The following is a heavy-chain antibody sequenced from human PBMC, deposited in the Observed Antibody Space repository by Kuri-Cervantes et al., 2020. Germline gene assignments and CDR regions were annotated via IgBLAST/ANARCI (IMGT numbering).Heavy chain of an antibody. V-gene: IGHV4-30-4*01. CDR2: IYYSGST. Sequence: SETLSLTCAVSGGSISSGGYYWSWIRQPPGKGLEWIGYIYYSGSTYYNPSLKSRVTISVDTSKNQFSLKLSSVTAADTAVYYCARYCGGDCYFRGAFDIWGQGTMVTVSS. D-gene: IGHD2-21*02. J-gene: IGHJ3*02. CDR1: GGSISSGGYY. CDR3: ARYCGGDCYFRGAFDI.